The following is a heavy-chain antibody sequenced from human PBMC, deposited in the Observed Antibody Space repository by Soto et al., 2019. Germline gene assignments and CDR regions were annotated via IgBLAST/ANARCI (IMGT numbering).Heavy chain of an antibody. CDR1: GGSFSGYY. CDR3: ARRLRYCSGGICYRVGGYYYYMDV. J-gene: IGHJ6*03. D-gene: IGHD2-15*01. V-gene: IGHV4-34*01. CDR2: INHSGST. Sequence: SETLSLTCAVYGGSFSGYYWSWIRQPPGKGLEWIGEINHSGSTNYNPSLKSRVTISVDTSKNQFSLKLSSVTAADTAVYYCARRLRYCSGGICYRVGGYYYYMDVWGKGTTVTVSS.